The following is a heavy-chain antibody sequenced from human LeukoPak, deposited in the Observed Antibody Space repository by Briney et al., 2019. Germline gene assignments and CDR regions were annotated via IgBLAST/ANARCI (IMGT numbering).Heavy chain of an antibody. V-gene: IGHV4-30-4*08. CDR2: IYYSGST. CDR3: ASLGYCSGGSCYFHDY. J-gene: IGHJ4*02. CDR1: GGSISSGGYS. D-gene: IGHD2-15*01. Sequence: PSQTLSLTCAVSGGSISSGGYSWSWIRQPPGKGLEWIGYIYYSGSTYYNPSLKSRVTISVDTSKNQFSLKLGSVTAADTAVYYCASLGYCSGGSCYFHDYWGQGTLVTVSS.